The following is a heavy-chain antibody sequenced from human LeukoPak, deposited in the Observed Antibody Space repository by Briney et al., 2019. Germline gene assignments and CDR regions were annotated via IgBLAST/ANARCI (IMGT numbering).Heavy chain of an antibody. D-gene: IGHD6-13*01. CDR1: GYTFTSYY. V-gene: IGHV1-3*01. J-gene: IGHJ4*02. CDR3: ARTGSSRWHGDHYYFDY. CDR2: INGDNGNT. Sequence: ASVKVSCKASGYTFTSYYMHWVRQAPGQRLEWMGWINGDNGNTKYSQKFQGRVTITGDASASTAYMELSSLRSEDTAVFYCARTGSSRWHGDHYYFDYWGQGTLVTVSS.